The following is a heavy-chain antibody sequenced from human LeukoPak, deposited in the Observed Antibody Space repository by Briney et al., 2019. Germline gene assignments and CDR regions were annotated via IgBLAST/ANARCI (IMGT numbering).Heavy chain of an antibody. D-gene: IGHD4-11*01. V-gene: IGHV1-18*01. Sequence: ASVKVSCKASGYTFTSYGVSWVRQAPGQGLEWMGLISAYNCNTNYAQKLQGRVTMTTHTSTRTANIELKSLRSDDTDVYYCSKLMTTYHYYYYMDVWGKGTTVTVSS. CDR2: ISAYNCNT. CDR1: GYTFTSYG. CDR3: SKLMTTYHYYYYMDV. J-gene: IGHJ6*03.